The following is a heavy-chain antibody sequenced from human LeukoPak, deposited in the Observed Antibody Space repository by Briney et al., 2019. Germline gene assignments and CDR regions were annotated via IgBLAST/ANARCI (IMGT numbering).Heavy chain of an antibody. D-gene: IGHD2-2*01. CDR3: ARGGYCSSTSCYGLYKFDY. V-gene: IGHV3-48*03. Sequence: GGPLRLSCAGSGFTFSSYEMHWVRQAPGKGLEWVSKISSIVNTIYYADSVKGRFTISRDNAKNSLYLQMNSLRAEDTAVYYCARGGYCSSTSCYGLYKFDYWGQGALVTVSS. CDR2: ISSIVNTI. J-gene: IGHJ4*02. CDR1: GFTFSSYE.